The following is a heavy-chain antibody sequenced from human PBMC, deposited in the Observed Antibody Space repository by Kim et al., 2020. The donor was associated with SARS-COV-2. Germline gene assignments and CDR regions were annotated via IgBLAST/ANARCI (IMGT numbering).Heavy chain of an antibody. V-gene: IGHV3-11*06. CDR3: ARDGSTAMVRNFDY. J-gene: IGHJ4*02. D-gene: IGHD5-18*01. Sequence: ADSVKGRFTISRDNAKNSLYLQMNSLRAEDTAVYYCARDGSTAMVRNFDYWGQGTLVTVSS.